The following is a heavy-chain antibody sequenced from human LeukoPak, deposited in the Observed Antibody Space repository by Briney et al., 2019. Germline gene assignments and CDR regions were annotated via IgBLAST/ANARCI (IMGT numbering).Heavy chain of an antibody. J-gene: IGHJ4*02. D-gene: IGHD3-9*01. CDR3: AAGRYFDLVDY. CDR1: GFTFSSYA. CDR2: ISGSGGST. V-gene: IGHV3-23*01. Sequence: GGSLRLSCAASGFTFSSYAMSWVRQAPGKGLEWVSGISGSGGSTYYADSVKGRFTISRDNSKNTLYLQMNSLRSEDTAVYYCAAGRYFDLVDYWGQGTLVTVSS.